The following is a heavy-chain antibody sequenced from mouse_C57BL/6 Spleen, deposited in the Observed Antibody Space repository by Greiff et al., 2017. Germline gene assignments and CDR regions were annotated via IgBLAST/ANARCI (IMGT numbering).Heavy chain of an antibody. D-gene: IGHD1-2*01. V-gene: IGHV5-4*01. CDR2: ISDGGSYT. J-gene: IGHJ2*01. Sequence: VQLKESGGGLVKPGGSLKLSCAASGFTFSSYAMSWVRQTPEKRLEWVATISDGGSYTYYPDNVKGRFTISRDNAKNNLYLQMSHLKSEDTAMYYCARDSLLRSFDYWGQGTTLTVSS. CDR3: ARDSLLRSFDY. CDR1: GFTFSSYA.